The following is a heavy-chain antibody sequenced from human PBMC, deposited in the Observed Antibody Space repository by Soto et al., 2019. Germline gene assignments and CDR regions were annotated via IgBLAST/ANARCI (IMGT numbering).Heavy chain of an antibody. CDR3: ARARSHVAFDS. V-gene: IGHV1-8*01. D-gene: IGHD1-26*01. CDR2: MNSNSGNT. Sequence: QVQLVQSGAEVKKPGASVKVSCKASGYTFTSYDINWVRQATGQGLEWMGWMNSNSGNTGYAQKFQGRVTMTRNTSISTAYMELCSLRSEDTALYDCARARSHVAFDSWGKGTMVTASS. J-gene: IGHJ3*02. CDR1: GYTFTSYD.